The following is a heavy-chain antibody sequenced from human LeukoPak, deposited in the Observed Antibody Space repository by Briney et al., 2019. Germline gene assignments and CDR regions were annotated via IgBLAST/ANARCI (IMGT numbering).Heavy chain of an antibody. J-gene: IGHJ4*02. Sequence: SETLSLTCTVSGGSISSGGYYWSWIRQHPGKGLEWIGYIYYSGSTYYNPSLKSRVSISADTSENQFSLKLTSVTAADTAVYYCARVGYSSGWSKGGFDYWGQGTLVPVSS. CDR3: ARVGYSSGWSKGGFDY. D-gene: IGHD6-19*01. CDR1: GGSISSGGYY. V-gene: IGHV4-31*03. CDR2: IYYSGST.